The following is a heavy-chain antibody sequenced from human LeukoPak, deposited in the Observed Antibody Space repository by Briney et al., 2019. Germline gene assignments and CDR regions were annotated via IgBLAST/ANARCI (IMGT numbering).Heavy chain of an antibody. CDR3: ARGAWSGTYNSQYYYYMDV. CDR2: INSDGINT. D-gene: IGHD1-26*01. J-gene: IGHJ6*03. CDR1: GFTFSNYW. V-gene: IGHV3-74*01. Sequence: PGGSLRLSCAASGFTFSNYWMHWVRQAPGKGLVWVSRINSDGINTSYADSVKGRFTISRDNAKNTLNLQMNSLRAEDTAVYYCARGAWSGTYNSQYYYYMDVWGKGSTVTISS.